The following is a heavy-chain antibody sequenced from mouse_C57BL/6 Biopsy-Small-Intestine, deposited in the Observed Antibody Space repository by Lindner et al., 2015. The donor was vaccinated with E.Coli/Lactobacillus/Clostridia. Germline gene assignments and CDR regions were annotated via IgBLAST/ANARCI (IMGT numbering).Heavy chain of an antibody. D-gene: IGHD2-2*01. CDR1: GYAFTNYL. CDR2: IYPGTGDT. J-gene: IGHJ4*01. Sequence: VQLQESGAEVVRPGTSVKVSCKASGYAFTNYLIEWVKQRPGQGLEWIGLIYPGTGDTKYNEKFKGKSTLTADKSSSTAYMQLKSLTSEDSAVYYCARSDYGYDYYAMDYWGQGTSVTVSS. CDR3: ARSDYGYDYYAMDY. V-gene: IGHV1-54*01.